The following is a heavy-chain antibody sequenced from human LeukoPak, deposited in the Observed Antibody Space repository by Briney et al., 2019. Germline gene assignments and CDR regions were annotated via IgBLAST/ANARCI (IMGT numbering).Heavy chain of an antibody. CDR1: GFTFINYA. V-gene: IGHV3-23*01. Sequence: PGGSLRLSCVTSGFTFINYAMGWVRQAPGKGLEWVSSITSSGVGTHYADSVKGRFTISRDNSKSTMYLQMNSLRAEDTAVYYCARTGNGGDLDIWGQGTMVTVSS. J-gene: IGHJ3*02. D-gene: IGHD2-8*01. CDR3: ARTGNGGDLDI. CDR2: ITSSGVGT.